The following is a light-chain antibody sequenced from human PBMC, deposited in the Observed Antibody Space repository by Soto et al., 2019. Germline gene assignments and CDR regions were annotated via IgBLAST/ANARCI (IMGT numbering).Light chain of an antibody. V-gene: IGKV3-20*01. Sequence: EIVLTQSPGTLSLSPGERATLSCRASQSISSSSLAWHRQKPGQAPRLLINGASRRATGTPDRFSGSGSGPVFTLTISRLEPEDFAVYYCHQYGGSPWTFGQGTKVEI. CDR1: QSISSSS. J-gene: IGKJ1*01. CDR2: GAS. CDR3: HQYGGSPWT.